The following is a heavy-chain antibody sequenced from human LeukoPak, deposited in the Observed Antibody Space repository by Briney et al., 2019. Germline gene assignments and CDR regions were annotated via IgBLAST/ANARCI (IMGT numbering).Heavy chain of an antibody. D-gene: IGHD6-13*01. CDR1: GGSISSSSYY. J-gene: IGHJ5*02. CDR3: ARHFYGSWSNWFDP. V-gene: IGHV4-39*01. CDR2: IYYSGST. Sequence: SETLSLTCTVSGGSISSSSYYWGWIRQPPGKGLEWIGSIYYSGSTYYNPSLQSLVTISVDTSKNQFSLKLSSVTAADTAVYYCARHFYGSWSNWFDPWGQGTLVTVSS.